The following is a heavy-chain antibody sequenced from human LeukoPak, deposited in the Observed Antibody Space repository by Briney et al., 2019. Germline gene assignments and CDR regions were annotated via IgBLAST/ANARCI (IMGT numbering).Heavy chain of an antibody. CDR2: INHSGST. V-gene: IGHV4-34*01. D-gene: IGHD3-10*01. Sequence: SETLSLTCAVYGGSFSGYYWSWIRQPPGKGLEWLGEINHSGSTNYNPSLKSRVTISVDTSKNQFSLKLSSVTAADTAVYYCARGLNYYGSGSYSPAPFDYWGQGTLVTVSS. CDR1: GGSFSGYY. J-gene: IGHJ4*02. CDR3: ARGLNYYGSGSYSPAPFDY.